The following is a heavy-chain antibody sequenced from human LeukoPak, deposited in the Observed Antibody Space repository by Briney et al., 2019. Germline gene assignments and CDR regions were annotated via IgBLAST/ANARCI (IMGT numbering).Heavy chain of an antibody. CDR1: GFTFSGSA. D-gene: IGHD6-13*01. V-gene: IGHV3-73*01. CDR2: IRSKANSYAT. J-gene: IGHJ4*02. CDR3: TYHSSSWYGVDY. Sequence: QPGGSLKPSCAASGFTFSGSAMHWVRQASGKGLEWVGRIRSKANSYATAYAASVKGRFTISRDDSKNTAYLQMNSLKTEDTAVYYCTYHSSSWYGVDYWGQGTLVTVSS.